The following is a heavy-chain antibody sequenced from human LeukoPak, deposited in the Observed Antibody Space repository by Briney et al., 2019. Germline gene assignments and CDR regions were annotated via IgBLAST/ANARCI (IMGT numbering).Heavy chain of an antibody. D-gene: IGHD6-13*01. CDR2: ISTYNGKT. V-gene: IGHV1-18*01. J-gene: IGHJ6*02. Sequence: GLEWMGWISTYNGKTNYAQKLQGRVTMTTDTSTSTAYMELRSLRSDDTAVYYCARDRQLGVWGQGTTVTVSS. CDR3: ARDRQLGV.